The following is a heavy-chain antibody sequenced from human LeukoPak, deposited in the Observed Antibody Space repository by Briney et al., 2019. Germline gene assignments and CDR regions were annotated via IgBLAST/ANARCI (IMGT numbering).Heavy chain of an antibody. V-gene: IGHV4-59*01. Sequence: SETLSLTCTVSGGSISSYYWSWIRQPPGKGLEWIGYIYYSGSTNYNPSLKSRVTISVDTSKNQFSLKLSSVTAADTAVYYCAWDGSYFFDYWGQGTLVTVSS. CDR3: AWDGSYFFDY. J-gene: IGHJ4*02. CDR2: IYYSGST. D-gene: IGHD1-26*01. CDR1: GGSISSYY.